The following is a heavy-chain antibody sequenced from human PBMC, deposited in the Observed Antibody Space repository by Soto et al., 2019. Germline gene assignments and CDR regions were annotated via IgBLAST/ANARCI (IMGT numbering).Heavy chain of an antibody. CDR1: GYTFTSYG. Sequence: QVQLVQSGAEVKKPGASVKVSCKASGYTFTSYGISWVRQAPGQGLEWMGWISAYNGNTNYAQKLQGRVTMTTDTSTSTAYMELRSLRSDDTAVYYCARDTIVVVVAATEYYYCGMDVWGQGTTVTVSS. D-gene: IGHD2-15*01. CDR3: ARDTIVVVVAATEYYYCGMDV. J-gene: IGHJ6*02. V-gene: IGHV1-18*01. CDR2: ISAYNGNT.